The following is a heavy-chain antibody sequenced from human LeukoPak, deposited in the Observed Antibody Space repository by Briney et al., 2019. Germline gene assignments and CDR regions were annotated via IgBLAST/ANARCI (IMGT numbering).Heavy chain of an antibody. V-gene: IGHV3-48*01. D-gene: IGHD7-27*01. Sequence: GGSLRLSCAASGFTFSSYSMNWVRQAPGKGLEWVSYISSSSSTRYYADSVKGRFTISRDNAKNSLYLQMNSLRAEDTAVYYCARTNWGFAFDIWGQGTMVTVSS. J-gene: IGHJ3*02. CDR1: GFTFSSYS. CDR2: ISSSSSTR. CDR3: ARTNWGFAFDI.